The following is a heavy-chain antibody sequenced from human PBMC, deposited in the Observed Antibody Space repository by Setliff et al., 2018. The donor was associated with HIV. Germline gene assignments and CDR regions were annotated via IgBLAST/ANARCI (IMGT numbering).Heavy chain of an antibody. J-gene: IGHJ4*02. CDR2: IIPIFGTR. V-gene: IGHV1-69*13. CDR1: GGTFSSYG. Sequence: SVKVSCKASGGTFSSYGISWVRQAPGQGLEWIGGIIPIFGTRNYAQKFQGRVTFTADASTSTVYMELSSLRSEDTGMYYCARDAGYSGAAWNYWGQGTLVTVPQ. CDR3: ARDAGYSGAAWNY. D-gene: IGHD5-12*01.